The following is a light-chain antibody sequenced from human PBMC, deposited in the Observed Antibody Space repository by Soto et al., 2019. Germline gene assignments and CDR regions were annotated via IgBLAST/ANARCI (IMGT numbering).Light chain of an antibody. J-gene: IGLJ3*02. V-gene: IGLV4-69*01. Sequence: QLVLTQSPSASASLGASVKLTCTLSSGHTNYAIAWHQQQPEKGPRYLMKLNSDGSHSKGDGIPDRFSGSSSGAERYLTISSLQSEDEADYYCQTWCTGTWVFGGGTKLTVL. CDR3: QTWCTGTWV. CDR1: SGHTNYA. CDR2: LNSDGSH.